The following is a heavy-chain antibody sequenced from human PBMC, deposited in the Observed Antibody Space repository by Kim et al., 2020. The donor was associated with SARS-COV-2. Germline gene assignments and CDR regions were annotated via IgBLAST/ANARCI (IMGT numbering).Heavy chain of an antibody. Sequence: YYTPSLKSRVTISVDTSKNQFSLKLSSVTAADTAVYYCARGSARVSEFDYWVQGTLVTVSS. D-gene: IGHD6-13*01. V-gene: IGHV4-31*02. CDR3: ARGSARVSEFDY. J-gene: IGHJ4*02.